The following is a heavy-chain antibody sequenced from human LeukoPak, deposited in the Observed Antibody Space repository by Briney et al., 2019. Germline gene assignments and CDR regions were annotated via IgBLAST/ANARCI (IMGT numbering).Heavy chain of an antibody. D-gene: IGHD6-13*01. CDR3: ARDGVSIAAAAPMGDYYYYYYMDV. Sequence: SETLSLTCAVYGGSFSGYYWSWIRQPPGKGLEWIGYIYYSGSTNYNPSLKSRVTISVDTSKNQFSLKLSSVTAVDTAVYYCARDGVSIAAAAPMGDYYYYYYMDVWGKGTTVTVSS. J-gene: IGHJ6*03. CDR1: GGSFSGYY. V-gene: IGHV4-59*01. CDR2: IYYSGST.